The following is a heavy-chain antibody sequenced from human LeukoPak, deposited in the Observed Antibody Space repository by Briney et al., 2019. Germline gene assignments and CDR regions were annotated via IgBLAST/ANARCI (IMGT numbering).Heavy chain of an antibody. CDR2: VSSSSSYI. J-gene: IGHJ4*02. Sequence: GGSLRLSCAASGFTFSSYSMNWVRQAPGKGLEWVSSVSSSSSYIYYADSVKGQFTISRDNAKNSLYLQMNSLRAEDTAVYYCARDSSSWYPIWGQGTLVTVSS. CDR3: ARDSSSWYPI. D-gene: IGHD6-13*01. CDR1: GFTFSSYS. V-gene: IGHV3-21*01.